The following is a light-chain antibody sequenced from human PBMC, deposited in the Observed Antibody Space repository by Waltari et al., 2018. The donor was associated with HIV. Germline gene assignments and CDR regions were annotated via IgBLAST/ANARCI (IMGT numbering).Light chain of an antibody. CDR2: LNSDGSH. J-gene: IGLJ3*02. CDR3: QTWATGIQV. CDR1: SGHSSYA. V-gene: IGLV4-69*01. Sequence: QLVLTQSPSASASLGASVKLTCTLRSGHSSYAIAWHQQQPEKGPRFLMKLNSDGSHSKGDGIPDRFSGSSSGAERYLTISSLQSDDEADYYCQTWATGIQVFGGGTKLTVL.